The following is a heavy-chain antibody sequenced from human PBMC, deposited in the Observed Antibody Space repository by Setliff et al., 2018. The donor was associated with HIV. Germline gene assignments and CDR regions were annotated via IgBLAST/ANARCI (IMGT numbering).Heavy chain of an antibody. CDR2: ISATAGDT. Sequence: PGGSLRLSCAASGFSFRTYAMSWVRQAPGKGLEWVSAISATAGDTYYADSVKGRFTISRDNSKNTLYLQMNSLRAEDTAVYYCAKVRLMFLDDAFDIWGQGTMVTVSS. V-gene: IGHV3-23*01. J-gene: IGHJ3*02. CDR3: AKVRLMFLDDAFDI. D-gene: IGHD5-12*01. CDR1: GFSFRTYA.